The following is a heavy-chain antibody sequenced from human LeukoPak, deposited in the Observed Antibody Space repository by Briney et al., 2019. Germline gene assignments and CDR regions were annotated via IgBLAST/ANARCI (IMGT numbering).Heavy chain of an antibody. J-gene: IGHJ4*02. CDR3: ARGGDSSGWYGWARFDY. V-gene: IGHV4-4*02. CDR2: IYHSGST. D-gene: IGHD6-19*01. CDR1: GGSISSSNW. Sequence: PSETLSLTCAVSGGSISSSNWWSWVRQPPGKGLEWIGEIYHSGSTNYNPSLKSRVTISVDKSKNQFSLKLSSVTAADTAVYYCARGGDSSGWYGWARFDYWGQGTLVTVSS.